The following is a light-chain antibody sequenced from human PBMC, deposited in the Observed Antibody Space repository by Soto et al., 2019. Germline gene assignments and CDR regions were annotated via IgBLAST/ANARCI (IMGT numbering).Light chain of an antibody. CDR1: QDISSF. Sequence: IQLTQYPSSLSASVGDRVTITCLASQDISSFLAWYQQKPGKAPKLLIFAASTLQSGFPSRFSGSGSGTDCTLTISSLQAEDFATYYCQQAESYPSTFGGGTKVEIK. J-gene: IGKJ4*01. CDR3: QQAESYPST. V-gene: IGKV1-9*01. CDR2: AAS.